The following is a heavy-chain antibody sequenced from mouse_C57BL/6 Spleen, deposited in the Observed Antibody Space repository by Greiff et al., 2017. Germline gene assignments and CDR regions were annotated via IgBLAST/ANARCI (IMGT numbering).Heavy chain of an antibody. Sequence: QVQLQQSGAELVKPGASVKISCKASGYAFSSYWMNWVKQRPGKGLEWIGQIYPGDGDTNYNGRFKGKATLTADKSSSTAYMQLSSLTSEDSAVYFCARSKADGYPFDYWGQGTTLTGSS. D-gene: IGHD2-3*01. CDR2: IYPGDGDT. V-gene: IGHV1-80*01. CDR1: GYAFSSYW. CDR3: ARSKADGYPFDY. J-gene: IGHJ2*01.